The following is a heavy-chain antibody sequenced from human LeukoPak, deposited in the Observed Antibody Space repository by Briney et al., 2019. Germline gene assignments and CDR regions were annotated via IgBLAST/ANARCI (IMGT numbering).Heavy chain of an antibody. CDR1: GGSISSGGYS. CDR3: ARGITMVYFDY. V-gene: IGHV4-30-2*01. D-gene: IGHD3-10*01. CDR2: IYHSGST. J-gene: IGHJ4*02. Sequence: SETLSLTCAVSGGSISSGGYSWSWLRQPPGKGLEWIGYIYHSGSTYYNPSLKSRVTISVDRSKNQFSLKLSSVTAADTAVYYCARGITMVYFDYWGQGTLVTVSS.